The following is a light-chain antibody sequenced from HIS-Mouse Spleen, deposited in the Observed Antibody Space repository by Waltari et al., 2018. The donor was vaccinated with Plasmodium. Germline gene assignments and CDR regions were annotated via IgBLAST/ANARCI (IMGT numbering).Light chain of an antibody. J-gene: IGLJ3*02. V-gene: IGLV3-10*01. CDR3: YSTDSSGNHRV. CDR1: TLHKKY. Sequence: SYELTQPPSVSVSPGQTARLTCSGDTLHKKYAYWYQQKSGKAPVLVIYEDSKRPSGIPEGFSVSSSGTRAALTIRVAQVEDEADYYCYSTDSSGNHRVFGGGTKLTVL. CDR2: EDS.